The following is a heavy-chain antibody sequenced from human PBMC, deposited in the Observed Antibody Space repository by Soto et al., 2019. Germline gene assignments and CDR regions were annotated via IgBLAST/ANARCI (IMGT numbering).Heavy chain of an antibody. D-gene: IGHD3-22*01. Sequence: GGSLRLSCAASGFTFSNYAMSWVRQAPGKGLEWVSGICGSGGSTYYADSVKGRFTISRDNSKNTLYLQMNSLRAEDTAVYYCAKSHESRGYYYASGYWGQGTLVTVSS. CDR1: GFTFSNYA. CDR3: AKSHESRGYYYASGY. V-gene: IGHV3-23*01. CDR2: ICGSGGST. J-gene: IGHJ4*02.